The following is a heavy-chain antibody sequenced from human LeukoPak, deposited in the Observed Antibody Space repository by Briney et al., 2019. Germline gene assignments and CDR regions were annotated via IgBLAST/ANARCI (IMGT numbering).Heavy chain of an antibody. CDR1: GGSISSHY. CDR3: ARNPSGSGYYYYYMDV. V-gene: IGHV4-4*07. D-gene: IGHD2-15*01. J-gene: IGHJ6*03. CDR2: IYTSGST. Sequence: PSQTLSLTCNVSGGSISSHYWSWIRQPAGKGLEWIGRIYTSGSTNYNPSLNSRVTMSVDKSKNQFSLKLSSVTAADTAVYYCARNPSGSGYYYYYMDVWGKGTTVTVSS.